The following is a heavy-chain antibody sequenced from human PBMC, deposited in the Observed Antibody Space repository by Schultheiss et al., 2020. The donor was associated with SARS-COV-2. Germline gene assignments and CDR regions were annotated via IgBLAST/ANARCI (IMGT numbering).Heavy chain of an antibody. Sequence: GGSLRLSCKGSGYSFTSYWIGWVRQMPGKGLEWMGIIYPGDSDTRYSPSFQGHVTISADKSISTAYLQWSSLKASDTAMYYCARAASSSFYYLSPFDYWGQGTLVTVSS. J-gene: IGHJ4*02. V-gene: IGHV5-51*01. CDR1: GYSFTSYW. CDR3: ARAASSSFYYLSPFDY. D-gene: IGHD3-22*01. CDR2: IYPGDSDT.